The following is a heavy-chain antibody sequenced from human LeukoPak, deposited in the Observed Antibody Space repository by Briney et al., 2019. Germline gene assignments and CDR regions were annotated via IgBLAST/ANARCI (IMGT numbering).Heavy chain of an antibody. CDR2: IYHSGST. D-gene: IGHD4-23*01. J-gene: IGHJ3*02. CDR3: ARPLATVGKKDAIDI. V-gene: IGHV4-38-2*01. CDR1: GYSISSGYY. Sequence: SETLSLTCAVSGYSISSGYYWGWIRQPPGKGLEWIGSIYHSGSTYYNPSLKSRVTISVDTSKNQFSLKLSSVTAADTAVYYCARPLATVGKKDAIDIWGQGTMVTVSS.